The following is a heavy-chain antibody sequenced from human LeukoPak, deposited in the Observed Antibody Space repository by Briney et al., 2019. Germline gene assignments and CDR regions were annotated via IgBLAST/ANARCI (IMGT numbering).Heavy chain of an antibody. CDR1: GFTFSSYS. CDR3: ARDGGGYDWDLDY. J-gene: IGHJ4*02. D-gene: IGHD5-12*01. Sequence: KPGGSLRLSCAASGFTFSSYSMNWVRQAPGKGLEWVSSISSSSSYIYYADSVKRRYTIPRDNAKNSLYLQMNSLRAEDTAVYYCARDGGGYDWDLDYWGQGTLVTVCS. V-gene: IGHV3-21*01. CDR2: ISSSSSYI.